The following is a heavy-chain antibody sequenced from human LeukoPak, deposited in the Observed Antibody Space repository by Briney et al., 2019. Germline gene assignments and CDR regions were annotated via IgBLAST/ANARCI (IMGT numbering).Heavy chain of an antibody. V-gene: IGHV1-69*13. J-gene: IGHJ6*03. D-gene: IGHD2-21*02. CDR2: IIPIFGTA. Sequence: GASVKVSCKASGGTFSSYAISWVRQAPGQGLGWMGGIIPIFGTANYAQKFQGRVTITADESTSTAYMELSSLRSEDTAVYYCASRTQAYCGGDCYFYYYYMDVWGKGTTVTISS. CDR1: GGTFSSYA. CDR3: ASRTQAYCGGDCYFYYYYMDV.